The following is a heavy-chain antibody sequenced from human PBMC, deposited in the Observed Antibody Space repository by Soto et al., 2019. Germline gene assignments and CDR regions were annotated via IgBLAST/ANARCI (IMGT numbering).Heavy chain of an antibody. J-gene: IGHJ6*02. Sequence: QVQLVQSGAEVKKPGASVKVSCKASGYTFTSYGISWVRQAPGQGLEWMGWISAYNGNTNYAQKLQGRVTMTTDTTTSTAYMELRSLRSDDTAVYYCARVHSSRSGAGYYYYGMDVWGQGTTVTVSS. D-gene: IGHD6-13*01. CDR1: GYTFTSYG. CDR2: ISAYNGNT. CDR3: ARVHSSRSGAGYYYYGMDV. V-gene: IGHV1-18*01.